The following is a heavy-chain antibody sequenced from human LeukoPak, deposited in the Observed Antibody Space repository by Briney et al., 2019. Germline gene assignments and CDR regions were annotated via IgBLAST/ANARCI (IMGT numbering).Heavy chain of an antibody. V-gene: IGHV4-59*01. D-gene: IGHD3-10*01. CDR2: IYYSGST. J-gene: IGHJ2*01. CDR1: GGSISSYY. Sequence: SETLSLTCTVSGGSISSYYWSWIRQPPGKGLEWIGYIYYSGSTNYNPSLKSRVAISVDTSKNQFSLRLSSVTAADTAVYYCAGSGSGSYYSPWYFDLWGRGTLVTVSS. CDR3: AGSGSGSYYSPWYFDL.